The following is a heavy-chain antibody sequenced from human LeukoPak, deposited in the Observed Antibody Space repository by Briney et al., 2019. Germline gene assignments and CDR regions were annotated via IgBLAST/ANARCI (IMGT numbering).Heavy chain of an antibody. D-gene: IGHD3-10*01. CDR1: GYSFTSYW. V-gene: IGHV5-51*01. Sequence: GESLKISCKGSGYSFTSYWIGWVRQMPGKGLEWMGIIYPGDSDTRYSPSFQGQVTISADKSISTAYLQWSSLKASDTAMYYCARGGYGSGSYYWGNWRFDPWGQGTLVTVSS. CDR3: ARGGYGSGSYYWGNWRFDP. J-gene: IGHJ5*02. CDR2: IYPGDSDT.